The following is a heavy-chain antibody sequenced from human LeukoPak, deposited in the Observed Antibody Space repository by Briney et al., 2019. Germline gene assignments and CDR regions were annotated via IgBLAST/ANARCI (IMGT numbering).Heavy chain of an antibody. Sequence: SETLSLTCTVSGGSISGNNNYWGWIRQPPGKGLEWIGSIYSSGSTYYNPSLKSRVTISVDTSKNQFSLKLTSVTAADTAVYYCARGVTMIVVVIHDWYFDLWGRGTLVTVSS. D-gene: IGHD3-22*01. CDR1: GGSISGNNNY. CDR2: IYSSGST. V-gene: IGHV4-39*01. J-gene: IGHJ2*01. CDR3: ARGVTMIVVVIHDWYFDL.